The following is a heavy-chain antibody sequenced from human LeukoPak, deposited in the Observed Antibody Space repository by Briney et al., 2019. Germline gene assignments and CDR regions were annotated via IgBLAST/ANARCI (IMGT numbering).Heavy chain of an antibody. D-gene: IGHD3-22*01. J-gene: IGHJ3*01. Sequence: PSETLSLTCTVSGGSISSYYWSWIRQPPGKGLEWIGYIYYSGSTNYNPSLKSRVTISVDTSKNQFSLKLSSATAADTAVYYCARGVYYDSSGLDWGQGTMVTVSS. CDR1: GGSISSYY. CDR3: ARGVYYDSSGLD. V-gene: IGHV4-59*08. CDR2: IYYSGST.